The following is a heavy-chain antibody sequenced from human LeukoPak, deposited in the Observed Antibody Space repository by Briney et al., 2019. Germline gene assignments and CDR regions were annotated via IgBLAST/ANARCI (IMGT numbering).Heavy chain of an antibody. CDR1: GGSISSYY. Sequence: PSETLSLTCTVSGGSISSYYWSWIRQPPGKGLEWIGYIYSSGSTNYNPSLESRITISVDTSKNQFSLRLSSVTAADTAVYYCARRGMNVRGILWFDPWGQGTLVTVSS. CDR2: IYSSGST. CDR3: ARRGMNVRGILWFDP. V-gene: IGHV4-59*08. D-gene: IGHD3-16*01. J-gene: IGHJ5*02.